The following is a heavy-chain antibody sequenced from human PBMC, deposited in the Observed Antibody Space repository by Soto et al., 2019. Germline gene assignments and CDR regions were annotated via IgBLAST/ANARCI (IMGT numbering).Heavy chain of an antibody. CDR3: ARDQAGDIVVVPAAISVYYYYMDV. D-gene: IGHD2-2*01. V-gene: IGHV1-18*01. CDR1: GYTFTSYG. J-gene: IGHJ6*03. CDR2: ISAYNGNT. Sequence: ASVKVSCKASGYTFTSYGISWVRQAPGQGLEWMGWISAYNGNTNYAQKLQGRVTMTTDTSTSTAYMELRSLRSDDTAVYYCARDQAGDIVVVPAAISVYYYYMDVWGKGTTVTVSS.